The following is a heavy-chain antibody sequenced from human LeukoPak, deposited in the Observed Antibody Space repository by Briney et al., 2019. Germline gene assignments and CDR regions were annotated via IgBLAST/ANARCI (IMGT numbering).Heavy chain of an antibody. D-gene: IGHD2-21*02. CDR2: INPSGGST. V-gene: IGHV1-46*01. CDR1: GYTFTSYY. CDR3: ARDLHGCGGDCYRSVHQPGGWFDP. Sequence: ASVKVSCKASGYTFTSYYMHWVRQAPGQGLEWMGIINPSGGSTSYAQKFQGRVTMTRDTSTSTVYMELSSLRSEDTAVYYCARDLHGCGGDCYRSVHQPGGWFDPWGQGTLVTVSS. J-gene: IGHJ5*02.